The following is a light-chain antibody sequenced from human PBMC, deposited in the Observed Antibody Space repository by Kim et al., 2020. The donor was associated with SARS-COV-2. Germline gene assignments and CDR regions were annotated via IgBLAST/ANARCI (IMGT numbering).Light chain of an antibody. CDR1: SSDSENYNR. CDR2: DVD. V-gene: IGLV2-18*02. Sequence: QSALTQPPSVSGSPGQSVTISCTGTSSDSENYNRVSWYQQPPGTAPKVIIYDVDIRPSGVPDRFSGSKSGNTASLTISGLQAEDEAYYFCSSYTSSSTLFGGGTKVTVL. CDR3: SSYTSSSTL. J-gene: IGLJ2*01.